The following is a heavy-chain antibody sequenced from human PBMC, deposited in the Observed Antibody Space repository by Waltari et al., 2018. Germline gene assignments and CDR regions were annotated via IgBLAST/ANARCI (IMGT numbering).Heavy chain of an antibody. D-gene: IGHD6-19*01. CDR2: IYYSGGT. CDR1: GGSISSSSYY. CDR3: ARHGVAGTRSEFDY. Sequence: QLQLQESGPGLVKPSETLSLTCTVSGGSISSSSYYWGWIRQPPGKGLEWIGSIYYSGGTYYNPSLESRVTISVDTSKNQFSLKLSSVTATDTAVYYCARHGVAGTRSEFDYWGQGTLVTVSS. J-gene: IGHJ4*02. V-gene: IGHV4-39*01.